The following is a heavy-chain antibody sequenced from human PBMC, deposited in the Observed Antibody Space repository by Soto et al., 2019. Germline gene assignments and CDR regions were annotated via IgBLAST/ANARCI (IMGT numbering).Heavy chain of an antibody. V-gene: IGHV1-8*01. D-gene: IGHD3-16*01. CDR2: MNPGSGDT. Sequence: ASVKVSCKASGYSFTNNDVSWVRQATGQGLEWMGWMNPGSGDTGYAQKFQGRVTMTRDISIATAYMELSSLRSDDTAIYYCARMATFGSLTWLDPCGQGTLVTVYS. CDR1: GYSFTNND. J-gene: IGHJ5*02. CDR3: ARMATFGSLTWLDP.